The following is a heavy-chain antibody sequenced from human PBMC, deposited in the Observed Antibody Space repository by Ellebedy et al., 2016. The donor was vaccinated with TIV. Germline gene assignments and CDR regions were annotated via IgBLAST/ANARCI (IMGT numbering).Heavy chain of an antibody. D-gene: IGHD2-21*02. V-gene: IGHV3-23*01. Sequence: GESLKISXTASGITFSNYAVSWVRQTADMRLEWVAAVSGSGGNTFSATSVRGRFIVSRDNSKSTVYLQMNSLRAEDAAIYYCAKSRGLHGDFQNFDFWGQGTLVTVSS. J-gene: IGHJ4*02. CDR1: GITFSNYA. CDR3: AKSRGLHGDFQNFDF. CDR2: VSGSGGNT.